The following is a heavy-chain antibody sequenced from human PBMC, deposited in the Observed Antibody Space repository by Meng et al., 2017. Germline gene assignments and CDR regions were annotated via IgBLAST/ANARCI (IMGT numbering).Heavy chain of an antibody. V-gene: IGHV4-34*01. J-gene: IGHJ4*02. CDR1: GGSFSGYY. D-gene: IGHD3-10*01. CDR3: ARGRLRAYGSGSPEDY. Sequence: LRAVRAGLLKASVTLSHPCAGDGGSFSGYYWSWIRQPPGKGLEWIGEINHSGSTNYNPSLKSRVTISVDTSKNQFSLKLSSVTAADTAVYYCARGRLRAYGSGSPEDYWGQGTLVTVSS. CDR2: INHSGST.